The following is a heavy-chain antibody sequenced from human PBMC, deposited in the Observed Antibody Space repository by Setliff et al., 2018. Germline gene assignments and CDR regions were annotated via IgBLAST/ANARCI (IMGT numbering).Heavy chain of an antibody. CDR1: GYSISSGYY. Sequence: SETLSLTCTVSGYSISSGYYWGWIRQPPGKGLEWIGSIYHSGSTYYNPSLKSRVTISVDTSKNQFSLKLSSVTAADTAVYYCARGLNYYDSSGHHYYFDYWGQGTLVTVSS. D-gene: IGHD3-22*01. J-gene: IGHJ4*02. CDR2: IYHSGST. V-gene: IGHV4-38-2*02. CDR3: ARGLNYYDSSGHHYYFDY.